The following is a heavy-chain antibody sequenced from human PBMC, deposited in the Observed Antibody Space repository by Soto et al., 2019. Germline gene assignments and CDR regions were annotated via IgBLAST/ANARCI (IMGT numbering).Heavy chain of an antibody. V-gene: IGHV3-33*01. J-gene: IGHJ3*02. CDR3: AREIHGSHGAFDI. D-gene: IGHD1-26*01. Sequence: GGSLIHSCTSSGFTFSSYGMHWVRQAPGKGLEWVAVIWYDGSNKYYADSVKGRFTISRDNSKNTLYLQMNSLRAEDTAVYYCAREIHGSHGAFDIWGQGTMVTVSS. CDR1: GFTFSSYG. CDR2: IWYDGSNK.